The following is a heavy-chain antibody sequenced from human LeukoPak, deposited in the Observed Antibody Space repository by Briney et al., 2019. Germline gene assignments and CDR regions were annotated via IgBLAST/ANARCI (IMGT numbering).Heavy chain of an antibody. J-gene: IGHJ6*03. Sequence: ASVKVSCKASGYTLTSYGISWVRQAPGQGLEWMGWISAYNGNTNYAQKLQGRVTMTTDTSTSTAYMELRSLRSDDTAVYYCARDAVGATRYYYYYYMDVWGKGTTVTVSS. CDR1: GYTLTSYG. V-gene: IGHV1-18*01. CDR2: ISAYNGNT. CDR3: ARDAVGATRYYYYYYMDV. D-gene: IGHD1-26*01.